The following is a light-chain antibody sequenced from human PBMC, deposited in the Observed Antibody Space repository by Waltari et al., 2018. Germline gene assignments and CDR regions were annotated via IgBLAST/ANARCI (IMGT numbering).Light chain of an antibody. CDR1: TSDIGDYYY. Sequence: QSALTQPASVSGSPGQSITISCTGTTSDIGDYYYSSWYQQFPGTAPKPMIYDVTKRPSGVSSRFPGSKSGNTASLTISGLQAEDEGVYYCCSFRGGDSFVFGTGTRVTVV. J-gene: IGLJ1*01. CDR3: CSFRGGDSFV. CDR2: DVT. V-gene: IGLV2-14*03.